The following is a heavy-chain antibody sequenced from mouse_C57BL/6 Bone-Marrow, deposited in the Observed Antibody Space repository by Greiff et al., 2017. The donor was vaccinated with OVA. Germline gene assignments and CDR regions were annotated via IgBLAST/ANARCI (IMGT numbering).Heavy chain of an antibody. J-gene: IGHJ3*01. D-gene: IGHD2-4*01. CDR2: IRLKSDNYAT. CDR3: TDDYGIAY. Sequence: EVKLMESGGGLVQPGGSMKLSCVASGFTFSNYWMNWVRQSPEKGLEWVAQIRLKSDNYATHYAESVKGRFTISRDDSKSSVYLQMNNLRAEDTGIYYCTDDYGIAYWGQGTLVTVSA. V-gene: IGHV6-3*01. CDR1: GFTFSNYW.